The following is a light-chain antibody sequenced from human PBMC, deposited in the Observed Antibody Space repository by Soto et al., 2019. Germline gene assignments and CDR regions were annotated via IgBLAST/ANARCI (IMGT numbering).Light chain of an antibody. CDR1: QSISGW. CDR3: QQYDTYWT. J-gene: IGKJ1*01. Sequence: ENQMTQSPSTLSASVGDRVTINYRASQSISGWLAWYQQKPGKAPKLLIYDVSSLESGVPSRFSGSRSETEITLTISSLQPDDFATYYCQQYDTYWTFGQGTKVDIK. CDR2: DVS. V-gene: IGKV1-5*01.